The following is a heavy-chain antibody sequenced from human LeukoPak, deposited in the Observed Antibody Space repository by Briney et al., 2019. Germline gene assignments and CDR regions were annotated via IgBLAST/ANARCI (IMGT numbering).Heavy chain of an antibody. CDR3: ARSGYFREDAFDI. V-gene: IGHV1-46*01. Sequence: GAPVKVSCKASGYTFTSYYMHWVRQAPGQGLEWMGIINPSGGSTSYAQKFQGRVTMTRDMSTSTVYMELSSLRSEDTAVYYCARSGYFREDAFDIWGQGTMVTVSS. D-gene: IGHD2/OR15-2a*01. CDR2: INPSGGST. CDR1: GYTFTSYY. J-gene: IGHJ3*02.